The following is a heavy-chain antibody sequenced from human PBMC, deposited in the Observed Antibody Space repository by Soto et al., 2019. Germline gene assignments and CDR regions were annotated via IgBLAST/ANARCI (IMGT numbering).Heavy chain of an antibody. J-gene: IGHJ6*02. Sequence: GGSLRLSCAASGFTFSSYSMNWVRQAPGKGLEWVSSISSSSSYIYYADSVKGRFTISRDNAKNSLYLQMNSLRAEDTAVYYCARASSADNYYYGMDVWGQGTTVTVSS. CDR2: ISSSSSYI. V-gene: IGHV3-21*01. CDR3: ARASSADNYYYGMDV. D-gene: IGHD3-22*01. CDR1: GFTFSSYS.